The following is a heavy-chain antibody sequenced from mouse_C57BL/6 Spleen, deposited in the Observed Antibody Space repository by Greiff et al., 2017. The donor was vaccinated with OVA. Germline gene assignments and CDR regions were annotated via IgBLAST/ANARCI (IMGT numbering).Heavy chain of an antibody. CDR1: GYSITSGYY. Sequence: EVKLMESGPGLVKPSQSLSLTCSVTGYSITSGYYWNWIRQFPGNKLEWMGYISYDGSNNYNPSLKNRISITRDTSKNQFFLKLISVTTEDTATYYCARVYGSSFYAMDYWGQGTSVTVSS. CDR2: ISYDGSN. J-gene: IGHJ4*01. V-gene: IGHV3-6*01. D-gene: IGHD1-1*01. CDR3: ARVYGSSFYAMDY.